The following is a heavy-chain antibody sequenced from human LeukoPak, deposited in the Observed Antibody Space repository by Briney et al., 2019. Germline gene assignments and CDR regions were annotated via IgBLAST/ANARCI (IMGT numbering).Heavy chain of an antibody. J-gene: IGHJ4*02. Sequence: PGGSLRLSCAASGFTFSIYWMSWVRQAPGKGLEWVANIKEDGSEKYYVDSVKGRFTISRDNAKNSLYLQMNSLRAEDTAVYYCARVASYDFWSGYFRDDYWGQGTLVTVSS. D-gene: IGHD3-3*01. V-gene: IGHV3-7*03. CDR2: IKEDGSEK. CDR1: GFTFSIYW. CDR3: ARVASYDFWSGYFRDDY.